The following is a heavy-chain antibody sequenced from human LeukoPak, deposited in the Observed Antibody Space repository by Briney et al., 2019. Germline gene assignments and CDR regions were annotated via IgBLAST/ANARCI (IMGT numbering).Heavy chain of an antibody. Sequence: PGGSLRLSCAASGFAFSDYNMRWIRQAPGKGLEWVSSISRSGSTKYYADSVKGRFTISRDNAKNSLFLQMNSLRAEDTAVYYCARDTGYYGSGSYSGAFDIWGQGTMVTVSS. D-gene: IGHD3-10*01. J-gene: IGHJ3*02. CDR3: ARDTGYYGSGSYSGAFDI. CDR2: ISRSGSTK. V-gene: IGHV3-11*04. CDR1: GFAFSDYN.